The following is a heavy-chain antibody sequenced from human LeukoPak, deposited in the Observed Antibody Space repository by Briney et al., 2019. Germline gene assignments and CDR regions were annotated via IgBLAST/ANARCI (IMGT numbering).Heavy chain of an antibody. CDR3: ARDGGEWELFFDY. V-gene: IGHV3-66*01. CDR2: IYSGGST. D-gene: IGHD1-26*01. J-gene: IGHJ4*02. Sequence: GGSLRLSCAASGFTVNNKYMTWVRQAPGKGLEWVSVIYSGGSTYYADSVKGRFTISRDNSKNTLYLQMNSLRAEDTAVYYCARDGGEWELFFDYGGQGTLVTVSS. CDR1: GFTVNNKY.